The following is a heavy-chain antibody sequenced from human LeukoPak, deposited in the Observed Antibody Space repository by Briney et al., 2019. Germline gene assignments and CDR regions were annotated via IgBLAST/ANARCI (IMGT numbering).Heavy chain of an antibody. CDR2: IYTSGST. Sequence: SETLSLTCTVSGGSISSGSDYWSWIRQPAGKGLEWIGRIYTSGSTNYNPSLKSRVTISVDTSKNQFSLKLSSVTAADTAVYYCARKARRVSPFDPWGQGTLVTVSS. J-gene: IGHJ5*02. D-gene: IGHD6-13*01. CDR3: ARKARRVSPFDP. V-gene: IGHV4-61*02. CDR1: GGSISSGSDY.